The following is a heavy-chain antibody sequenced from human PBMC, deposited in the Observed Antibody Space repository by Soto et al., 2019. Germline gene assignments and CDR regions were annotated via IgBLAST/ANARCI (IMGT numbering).Heavy chain of an antibody. CDR1: GFTFSSYS. CDR3: ARGYDSSGYYYAFDI. V-gene: IGHV3-21*01. CDR2: ISSSSSYI. D-gene: IGHD3-22*01. J-gene: IGHJ3*02. Sequence: MRLSCAASGFTFSSYSMNWVRQAPGKGLEWVSSISSSSSYIYYADSVKGRFTISRDNAKNSLYLQMNSLRAEDTAVYYCARGYDSSGYYYAFDIRGKGTMVTVSS.